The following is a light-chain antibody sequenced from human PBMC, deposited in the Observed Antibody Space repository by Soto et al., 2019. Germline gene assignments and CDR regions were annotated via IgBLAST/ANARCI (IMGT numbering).Light chain of an antibody. Sequence: DVQGTQSPATLSASVGARVTITCRARQNIGTWLAWYQQKPGKAPKLLIYDASTLESGVPSRFSGSGSGTEFTLSISSLQPEDVATYYCQEYNSYPINLGPGTRLEIK. CDR2: DAS. CDR3: QEYNSYPIN. J-gene: IGKJ5*01. V-gene: IGKV1-5*01. CDR1: QNIGTW.